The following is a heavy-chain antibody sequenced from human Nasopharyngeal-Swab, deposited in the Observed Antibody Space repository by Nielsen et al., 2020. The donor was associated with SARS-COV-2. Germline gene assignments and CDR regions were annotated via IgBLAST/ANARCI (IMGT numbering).Heavy chain of an antibody. D-gene: IGHD3-22*01. Sequence: WIRQPPGKGLEWIGSMSYSGVPFYNPSLRNRVTLSVDTSKNLLSLKRDSVTAADTALYYCARHSRVTTGVVVTLFDFWGQGIQVTVSS. V-gene: IGHV4-39*01. J-gene: IGHJ4*02. CDR3: ARHSRVTTGVVVTLFDF. CDR2: MSYSGVP.